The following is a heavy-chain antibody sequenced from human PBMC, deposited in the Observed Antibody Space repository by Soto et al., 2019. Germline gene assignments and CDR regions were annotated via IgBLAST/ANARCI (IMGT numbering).Heavy chain of an antibody. Sequence: QLRESGPGLLKPSETLSLTCNVSGGSISSPRYNWGWVRQPPGKGPEWIGTVFYSGTTQYNPSLRSRLAMSVDTSKSQVSLTLTSVTAADTAVYYCTTLASGHFDSWGQGAQVTVFS. CDR1: GGSISSPRYN. D-gene: IGHD2-8*02. CDR2: VFYSGTT. CDR3: TTLASGHFDS. J-gene: IGHJ4*02. V-gene: IGHV4-39*01.